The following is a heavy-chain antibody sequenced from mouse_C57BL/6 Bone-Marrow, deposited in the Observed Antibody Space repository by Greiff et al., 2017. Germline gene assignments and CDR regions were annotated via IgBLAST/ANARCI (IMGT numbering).Heavy chain of an antibody. Sequence: EVHLVESGGGLVKPGGSLKLSCAASGFTFSSYALSWVRQTPEKRLEWVATISDGGSYTYYPDNVQGRFTISRDNAKNNLYLQMSHLKSEDTAMYYCARGGYYFDYWGQGTTLTVSS. CDR2: ISDGGSYT. J-gene: IGHJ2*01. CDR3: ARGGYYFDY. V-gene: IGHV5-4*01. CDR1: GFTFSSYA.